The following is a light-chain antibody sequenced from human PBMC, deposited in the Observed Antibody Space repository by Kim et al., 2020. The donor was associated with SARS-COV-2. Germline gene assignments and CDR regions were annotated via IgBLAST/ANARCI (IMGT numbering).Light chain of an antibody. CDR1: QSLVSSDGNTY. CDR2: QVS. CDR3: MKGKRSWT. Sequence: DVVMTQSPLSLPVTLGQPASISCRSTQSLVSSDGNTYLSWFQQRPGQSPRRLIYQVSYRDSGVPDRFSGSGSRTDFTLKISRVEAKDVGVFYCMKGKRSWTLCPGTKV. J-gene: IGKJ1*01. V-gene: IGKV2-30*01.